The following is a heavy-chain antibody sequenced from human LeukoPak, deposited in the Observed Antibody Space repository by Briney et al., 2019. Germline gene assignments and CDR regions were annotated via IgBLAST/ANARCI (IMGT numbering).Heavy chain of an antibody. V-gene: IGHV4-61*03. J-gene: IGHJ4*02. Sequence: TSETLSLTCTVSGXSVSSGDYYWSWIRQPPGKGLEWIGYIDYTGSTNYNPSLKIRVTVSVDTSKNHFSLKLNSVTAADTAVYYCARGFSRDGSGFDYWGQGTLVTVSS. CDR3: ARGFSRDGSGFDY. D-gene: IGHD3-10*01. CDR2: IDYTGST. CDR1: GXSVSSGDYY.